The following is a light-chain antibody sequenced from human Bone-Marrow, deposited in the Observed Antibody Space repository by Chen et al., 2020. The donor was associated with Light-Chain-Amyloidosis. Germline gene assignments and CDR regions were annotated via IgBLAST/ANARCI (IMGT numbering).Light chain of an antibody. V-gene: IGLV2-14*01. J-gene: IGLJ2*01. CDR3: NSYTTSSSPVV. CDR2: EVS. Sequence: QSALTQPASVSGSPGQSITISCTGTNSDVGGYNYVSWYQQHPGKAPKLIIYEVSHRPSGLHNRVSGSESGNTASLTGSGLQAEDEADYYCNSYTTSSSPVVFGGGTKLTVL. CDR1: NSDVGGYNY.